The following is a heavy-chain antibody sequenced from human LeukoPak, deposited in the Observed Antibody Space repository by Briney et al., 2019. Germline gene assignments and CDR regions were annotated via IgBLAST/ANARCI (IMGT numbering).Heavy chain of an antibody. D-gene: IGHD3-22*01. CDR3: ATNKASSGYYYSFFDY. CDR2: INHSGST. Sequence: SETLSLTCTVSGGSISGSSYFWGWIRQPPGKGLEWIGEINHSGSTNYNPSLKSRVTISVDTSKNQFSLKLSSVTAADTAVYYCATNKASSGYYYSFFDYWGQGTLVTVSS. CDR1: GGSISGSSYF. V-gene: IGHV4-39*07. J-gene: IGHJ4*02.